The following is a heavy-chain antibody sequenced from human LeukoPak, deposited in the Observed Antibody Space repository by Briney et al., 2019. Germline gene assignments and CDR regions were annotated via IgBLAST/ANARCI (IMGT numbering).Heavy chain of an antibody. CDR3: ARVPSGPRNYYYYYYMDV. V-gene: IGHV4-31*03. CDR2: IYYSGST. Sequence: PSQTLSLTCTVSGGSISSGGYYWSWIRQHPGTGLEWIGYIYYSGSTYYNPSLKSRVTISVDTSKNQFSLKLSSVTAADTAVYYCARVPSGPRNYYYYYYMDVWGKGTTVTVSS. J-gene: IGHJ6*03. D-gene: IGHD1-14*01. CDR1: GGSISSGGYY.